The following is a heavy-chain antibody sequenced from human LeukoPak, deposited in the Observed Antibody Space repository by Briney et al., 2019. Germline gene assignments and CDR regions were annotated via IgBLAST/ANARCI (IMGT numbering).Heavy chain of an antibody. J-gene: IGHJ6*02. V-gene: IGHV3-30*18. CDR2: ISYDGSNK. CDR3: GKDAITAIRGDSGLDV. CDR1: RFTFSSYG. D-gene: IGHD3-10*01. Sequence: GGSLRLSCAASRFTFSSYGMHWVRQAPGKGLEWVAVISYDGSNKDYADSVKGRFTISRDNSKNTLYLQMNSLRAEDTAVYYCGKDAITAIRGDSGLDVWGQGTTVTVSS.